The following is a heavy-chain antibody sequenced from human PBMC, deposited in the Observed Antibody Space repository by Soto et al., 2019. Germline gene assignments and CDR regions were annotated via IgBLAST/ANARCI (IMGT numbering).Heavy chain of an antibody. CDR1: GYTFTGYY. CDR2: INPNSGGT. D-gene: IGHD3-9*01. CDR3: ARERNPYYDILTGQGWSFDY. V-gene: IGHV1-2*02. J-gene: IGHJ4*02. Sequence: GASVKVSCKASGYTFTGYYMHWVRQAPGQGLEWMGWINPNSGGTNYAQKFQGRVTMTRDTSIGTAYMELSRLRSDDTAVYYCARERNPYYDILTGQGWSFDYWGQGTLVTVSS.